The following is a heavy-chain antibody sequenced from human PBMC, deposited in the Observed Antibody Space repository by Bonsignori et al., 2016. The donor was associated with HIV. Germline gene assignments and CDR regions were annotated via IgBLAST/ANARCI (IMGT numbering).Heavy chain of an antibody. J-gene: IGHJ5*02. CDR2: IYHTGHT. Sequence: QVQLQESGPGLMKPSETLSLTCGVSGYSISVAYYWGWIRQSPGKGLEWIGSIYHTGHTYYNPSLKSRVTISVDTSKNQFSLRLSSVTVADTAVYYCAREGYSGYDFGGDFDPWGQGTLVTVSS. CDR3: AREGYSGYDFGGDFDP. CDR1: GYSISVAYY. V-gene: IGHV4-38-2*02. D-gene: IGHD5-12*01.